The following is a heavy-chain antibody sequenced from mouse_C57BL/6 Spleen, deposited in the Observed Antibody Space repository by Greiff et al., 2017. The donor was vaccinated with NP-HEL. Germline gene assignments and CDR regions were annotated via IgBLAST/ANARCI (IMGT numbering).Heavy chain of an antibody. D-gene: IGHD1-1*01. CDR3: ARGNSSFWYFDV. CDR2: ISSGSSTI. Sequence: EVMLVESGGGLVKPGGSLKLSCAASGFTFSDYGMHWVRQAPEKGLEWVAYISSGSSTIYYADTVKGRFTISRDNAKNTLFLQITSLRSEDTAMYYCARGNSSFWYFDVWGTGTTVTVSS. J-gene: IGHJ1*03. V-gene: IGHV5-17*01. CDR1: GFTFSDYG.